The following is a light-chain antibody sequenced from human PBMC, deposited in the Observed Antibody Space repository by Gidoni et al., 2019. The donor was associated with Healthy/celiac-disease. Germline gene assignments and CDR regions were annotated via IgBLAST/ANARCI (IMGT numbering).Light chain of an antibody. CDR2: WAS. V-gene: IGKV4-1*01. CDR3: QQYYSTPYT. J-gene: IGKJ2*01. Sequence: DIVMTQTPDSLPVSLGETATINCKSSQSSFNSSNNKNYLAWYQQKPGQPTKLLIYWASTRESGVPDRFSGSGSGTDFTLTISSLQAEDVAVYYCQQYYSTPYTFGQGTKLEIK. CDR1: QSSFNSSNNKNY.